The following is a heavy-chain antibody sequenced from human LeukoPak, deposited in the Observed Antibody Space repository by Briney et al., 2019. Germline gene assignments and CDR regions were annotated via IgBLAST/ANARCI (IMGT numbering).Heavy chain of an antibody. V-gene: IGHV3-48*02. CDR1: GFTFSSYS. Sequence: GGSLRLSCAASGFTFSSYSMNWVRQAPGKGLEWVSYISSSSSTTYYADSVKGPFTISRDNAKNSVFLKMNILRDEDTAVYYCARDYGDYGEYFDYWGQGTLVTVSS. J-gene: IGHJ4*02. D-gene: IGHD4-17*01. CDR3: ARDYGDYGEYFDY. CDR2: ISSSSSTT.